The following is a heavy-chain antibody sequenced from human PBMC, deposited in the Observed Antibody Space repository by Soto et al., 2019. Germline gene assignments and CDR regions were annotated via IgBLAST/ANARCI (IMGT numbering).Heavy chain of an antibody. CDR3: ARDVGLDSDDFFAH. V-gene: IGHV3-23*01. Sequence: GGSLRLSCTASGFTFSSYGMGWVRQAPGKGLQWVSTIRGDGGQTHYTDSVKGRFSISRDNSKNTVYLQMDSLRAEDTAMYFCARDVGLDSDDFFAHWGQGTLVTVSS. CDR1: GFTFSSYG. J-gene: IGHJ4*02. D-gene: IGHD3-9*01. CDR2: IRGDGGQT.